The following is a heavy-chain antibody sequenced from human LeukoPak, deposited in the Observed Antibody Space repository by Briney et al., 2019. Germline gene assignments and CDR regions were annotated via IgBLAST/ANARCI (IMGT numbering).Heavy chain of an antibody. V-gene: IGHV4-59*08. D-gene: IGHD2-21*02. CDR2: IYYGGST. Sequence: SETLSLTCTVSGGSISSYYWSWIRQPPGKGLEWIGYIYYGGSTNYNPSLKSRVTISVDTSKNQFSLKLSSVTAADTAVYYCARLSGGNSNYYYGMDVWGQGTTVTVSS. J-gene: IGHJ6*02. CDR1: GGSISSYY. CDR3: ARLSGGNSNYYYGMDV.